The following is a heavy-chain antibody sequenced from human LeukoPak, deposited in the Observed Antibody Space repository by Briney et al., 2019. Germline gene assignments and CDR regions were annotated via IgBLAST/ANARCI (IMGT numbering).Heavy chain of an antibody. CDR1: GFTFSNY. D-gene: IGHD4-23*01. Sequence: PGGSLRLSCAASGFTFSNYMSWVRQAPGKGLECVSVIYTSGSTYYRDSVKGRFIISRDNSKNTLYLQMNSLRAEDTAIYYCARAPSNDYGGIWGQGTLVTVSS. J-gene: IGHJ4*02. V-gene: IGHV3-66*01. CDR3: ARAPSNDYGGI. CDR2: IYTSGST.